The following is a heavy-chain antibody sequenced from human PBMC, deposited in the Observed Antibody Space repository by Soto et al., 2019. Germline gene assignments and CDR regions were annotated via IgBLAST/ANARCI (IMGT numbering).Heavy chain of an antibody. D-gene: IGHD6-13*01. CDR1: GYTFTGYY. J-gene: IGHJ6*03. CDR3: ARDGGPIAAAGTVYYYYMDV. CDR2: INPNSGGT. V-gene: IGHV1-2*04. Sequence: ASVKVSCKASGYTFTGYYMHWVRQAPGQGLEWMGWINPNSGGTNYAQKFQGWVTMTRDTSISTAHMELSRLRSDDTAVYYCARDGGPIAAAGTVYYYYMDVWGKGTTVTVSS.